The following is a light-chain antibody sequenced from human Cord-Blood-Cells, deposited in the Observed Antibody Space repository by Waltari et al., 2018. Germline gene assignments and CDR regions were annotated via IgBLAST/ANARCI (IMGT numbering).Light chain of an antibody. CDR3: QQYYRTPRT. CDR1: QSVLYSSNNKNF. V-gene: IGKV4-1*01. CDR2: WAS. Sequence: DIVMTQSPDSLAVSLGERATINCKSSQSVLYSSNNKNFLAWYQQKPGQPPKLLIYWASTRESGVPDRFSGSGSGTDFTLTISSLQAEDVAVYHCQQYYRTPRTFGQGPKVEIK. J-gene: IGKJ1*01.